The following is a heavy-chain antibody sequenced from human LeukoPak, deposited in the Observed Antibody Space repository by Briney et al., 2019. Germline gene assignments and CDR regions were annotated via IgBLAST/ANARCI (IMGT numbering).Heavy chain of an antibody. CDR1: GLTVSSNY. V-gene: IGHV3-53*01. CDR3: ARGGIRYYYYMDV. Sequence: GGSLRLSGAASGLTVSSNYMSWVRQAPGKGLEWVSVIYSGGSTYYADSVKGRFTISRDNSKNTLYLQMNSLRAEDTAVYYCARGGIRYYYYMDVWGKGTTVTVSS. CDR2: IYSGGST. J-gene: IGHJ6*03.